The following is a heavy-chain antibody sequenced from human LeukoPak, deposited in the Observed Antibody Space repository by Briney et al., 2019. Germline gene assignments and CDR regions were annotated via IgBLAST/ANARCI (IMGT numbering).Heavy chain of an antibody. CDR1: GDSISSSSYY. Sequence: SETQSLTCTVSGDSISSSSYYWGWIRQPPGKGLEWIGSIYYSGDTYYSPSLKSRVTISVDTSKSQFSLKLSSVTAADTAVYYCARLRGYTYGPPGYWGQGTLVTVSS. CDR2: IYYSGDT. CDR3: ARLRGYTYGPPGY. J-gene: IGHJ4*02. V-gene: IGHV4-39*01. D-gene: IGHD5-18*01.